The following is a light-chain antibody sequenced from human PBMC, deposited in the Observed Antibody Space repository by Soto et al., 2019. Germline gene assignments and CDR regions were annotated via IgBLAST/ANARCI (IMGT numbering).Light chain of an antibody. CDR1: QDISNY. V-gene: IGKV1-33*01. Sequence: DIHMTPSPSPLSASVGDRVTITCQASQDISNYLNWYQQKPGKAPKLLIYDASNLETGVPSRFSGSGSGTEFTLTINSLQPEDFATYYCQQSNRYPITCGQGTRREIK. J-gene: IGKJ5*01. CDR2: DAS. CDR3: QQSNRYPIT.